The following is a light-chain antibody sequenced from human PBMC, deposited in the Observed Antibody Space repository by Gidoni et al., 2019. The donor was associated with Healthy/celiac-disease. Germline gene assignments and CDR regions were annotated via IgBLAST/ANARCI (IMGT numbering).Light chain of an antibody. CDR3: QQYGSSPPPIT. Sequence: EIVLTQSPGTLSLSPGERATLSCRASQSVSSSYLAWYQQKPGQAHRLLIYGASRRATGIPDRFRGSGSGTDFTLIISRLEPEDFAVYYCQQYGSSPPPITFCQGTRLEIK. J-gene: IGKJ5*01. V-gene: IGKV3-20*01. CDR1: QSVSSSY. CDR2: GAS.